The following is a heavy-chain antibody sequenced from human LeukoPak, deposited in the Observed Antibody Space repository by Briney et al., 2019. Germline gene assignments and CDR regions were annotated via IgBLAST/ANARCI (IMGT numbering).Heavy chain of an antibody. V-gene: IGHV1-18*01. CDR2: ISAYDGET. CDR1: GYTFTRYG. Sequence: GASVKVSCKASGYTFTRYGISWVRQAPGQGLEWLGWISAYDGETNYAQKFQGRVTMTRDTSISTAYMELSRLRSDDTAVYYCARDMTSSSWPSMSVWGQGTLVTVSS. D-gene: IGHD6-13*01. J-gene: IGHJ4*02. CDR3: ARDMTSSSWPSMSV.